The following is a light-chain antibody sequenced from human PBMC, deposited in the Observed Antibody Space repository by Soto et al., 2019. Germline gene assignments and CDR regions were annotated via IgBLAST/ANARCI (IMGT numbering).Light chain of an antibody. CDR3: KQSLKKGT. Sequence: DIATTQSPLSLPVTPGEPASISCRSSQSLLHSNGYNYLDWYLQKPGQPPQLLTYLRSNRTSGVPDRCRGSVSGTDSTMTISRVEAEVHAVYYYKQSLKKGTVSQETNVVIK. CDR1: QSLLHSNGYNY. J-gene: IGKJ1*01. CDR2: LRS. V-gene: IGKV2-28*01.